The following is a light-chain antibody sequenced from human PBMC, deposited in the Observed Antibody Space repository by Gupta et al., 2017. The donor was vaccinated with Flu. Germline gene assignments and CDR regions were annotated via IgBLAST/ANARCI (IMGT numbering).Light chain of an antibody. CDR1: DLGEKY. Sequence: TGHTARSTCTGDDLGEKYAHRYQQKPGQYPVLVIYKDNKRASGIPERFSDSSTGNTATLTISETQDQDEDDYLCHARDISSFVFGTGTKVAVL. CDR2: KDN. CDR3: HARDISSFV. V-gene: IGLV3-1*01. J-gene: IGLJ1*01.